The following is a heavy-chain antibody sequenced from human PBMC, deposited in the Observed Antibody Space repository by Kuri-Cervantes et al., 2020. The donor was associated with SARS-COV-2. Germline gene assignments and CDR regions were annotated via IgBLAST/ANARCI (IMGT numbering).Heavy chain of an antibody. Sequence: GGSLRLSCKASGGTFSSYAISWVRQAPGQGLEWMGRIIPILGTANYAQKFQGRVTITADKSTSTAYMELSSLRSEDTAVYYCARKDHSNYDLPLDYWGQGTLVTVSS. CDR2: IIPILGTA. D-gene: IGHD4-11*01. V-gene: IGHV1-69*04. CDR1: GGTFSSYA. CDR3: ARKDHSNYDLPLDY. J-gene: IGHJ4*02.